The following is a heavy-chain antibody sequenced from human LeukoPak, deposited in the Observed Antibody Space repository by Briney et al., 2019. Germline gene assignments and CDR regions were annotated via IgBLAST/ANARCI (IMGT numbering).Heavy chain of an antibody. CDR1: GFTFSSYD. CDR2: IGTAGDT. V-gene: IGHV3-13*01. J-gene: IGHJ3*02. D-gene: IGHD3-22*01. CDR3: ARGNYYDSSGYAFDI. Sequence: GGSLRLSCAASGFTFSSYDMHWVRQATGKGLEWVSAIGTAGDTYYPGSVKGRFTISRENAKNSLYLQMNSLRAGDTAVYYCARGNYYDSSGYAFDIWGQGTMVTVSS.